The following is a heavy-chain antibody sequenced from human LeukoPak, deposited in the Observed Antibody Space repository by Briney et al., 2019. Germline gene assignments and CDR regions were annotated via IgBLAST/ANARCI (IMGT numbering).Heavy chain of an antibody. CDR2: MNPNSGNT. J-gene: IGHJ5*02. D-gene: IGHD3-22*01. V-gene: IGHV1-8*01. Sequence: AASVKVSCTASGYTFTSYDINWVRQATGQGLEWMGWMNPNSGNTGYAQKFQGRVTMTRNTSISTAYMELSSLRSEDTAVYYCARGGAPNYYDSSGPRSFDPWGQGTPVTVSS. CDR3: ARGGAPNYYDSSGPRSFDP. CDR1: GYTFTSYD.